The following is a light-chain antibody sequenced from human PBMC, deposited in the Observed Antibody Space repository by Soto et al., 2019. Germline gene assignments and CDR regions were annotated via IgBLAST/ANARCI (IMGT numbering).Light chain of an antibody. CDR2: SND. CDR3: AAWDDSLNGQV. V-gene: IGLV1-44*01. J-gene: IGLJ3*02. Sequence: QSVLTQPPSASGTPGQRVTISCSGSSSNIGINTVNWYQHLPGTAPKLLIYSNDQRPSGVPDRFSASKSGTSASLAISGLQSEDEADYYCAAWDDSLNGQVFGGGTKVTV. CDR1: SSNIGINT.